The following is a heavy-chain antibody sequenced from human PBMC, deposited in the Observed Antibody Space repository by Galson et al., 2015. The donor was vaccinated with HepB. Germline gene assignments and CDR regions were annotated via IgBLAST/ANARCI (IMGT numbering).Heavy chain of an antibody. CDR1: GFTFSSYG. D-gene: IGHD6-13*01. CDR3: ARDTTGYSSSWYYPYYYYGMDV. CDR2: IWYDGSNK. J-gene: IGHJ6*02. Sequence: SLRLSCAASGFTFSSYGMHWVRQAPGKGLEWVAVIWYDGSNKYYADSVKGRFTISRDNSKNTLYLQMNSLRAEDTAVYYCARDTTGYSSSWYYPYYYYGMDVWGQGTTVTVSS. V-gene: IGHV3-33*01.